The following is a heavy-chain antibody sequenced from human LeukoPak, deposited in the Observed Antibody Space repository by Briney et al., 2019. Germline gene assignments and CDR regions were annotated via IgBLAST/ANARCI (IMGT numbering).Heavy chain of an antibody. Sequence: PGGSLRLSCAASGFTFSSYGMHWVRQAPGKGLEWVAVIWYDGSNQNYADSVKGRFTISRDNSKNTLYLQMNSLRVEDTAVYYCAKDLKREPDWGQGTLVTVSS. V-gene: IGHV3-33*06. CDR2: IWYDGSNQ. CDR1: GFTFSSYG. J-gene: IGHJ4*02. D-gene: IGHD1-14*01. CDR3: AKDLKREPD.